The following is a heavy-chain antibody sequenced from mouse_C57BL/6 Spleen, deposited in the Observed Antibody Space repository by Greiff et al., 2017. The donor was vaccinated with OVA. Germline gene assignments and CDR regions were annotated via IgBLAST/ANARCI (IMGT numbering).Heavy chain of an antibody. Sequence: EVQLQQSGPVLARPGASVKMSCKTSGYTFTSYWMHWVKQRPGQGLEWIGAIYPGNSDTSYNQKFKGKAKLTAVTSASTAYMELSSLTNEDSAVYYCTRGKIYYDYVFDYWGQGTTLTVSS. J-gene: IGHJ2*01. CDR1: GYTFTSYW. CDR3: TRGKIYYDYVFDY. D-gene: IGHD2-4*01. CDR2: IYPGNSDT. V-gene: IGHV1-5*01.